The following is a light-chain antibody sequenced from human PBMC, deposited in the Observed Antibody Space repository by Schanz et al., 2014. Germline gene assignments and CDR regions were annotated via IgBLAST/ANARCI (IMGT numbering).Light chain of an antibody. CDR3: QQRSNWPRT. CDR2: DAS. V-gene: IGKV3D-20*02. CDR1: QSVTDNY. J-gene: IGKJ2*01. Sequence: EIVMTQSPATLSVSPGERATLSCRASQSVTDNYLAWYQQKPGRAPRLLIYDASSRATGIPDRFFGSGSGTDFTLTISRLEPEDFAVYYCQQRSNWPRTFGQGTKLEIK.